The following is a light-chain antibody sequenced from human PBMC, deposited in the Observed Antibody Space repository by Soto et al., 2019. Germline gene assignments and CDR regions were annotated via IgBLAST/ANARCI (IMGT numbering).Light chain of an antibody. Sequence: EIVLTQSPGTLSLSPGERATLSCRASQSVSSSYLAWYQQKPGQAPRLLIYGASSRATGIPDRFSGSGSGTDITLTISRLEPEDFAVYSCQQYDSSPLTFGQGTKVEVK. CDR3: QQYDSSPLT. J-gene: IGKJ1*01. V-gene: IGKV3-20*01. CDR1: QSVSSSY. CDR2: GAS.